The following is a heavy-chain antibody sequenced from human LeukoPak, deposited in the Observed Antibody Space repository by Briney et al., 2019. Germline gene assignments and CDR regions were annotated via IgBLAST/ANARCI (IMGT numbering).Heavy chain of an antibody. Sequence: SETLSLTCTVSGGSISSYYWSWIRQPPGKGLEWIGYIYYSGNTNYNPSLKSRVTISVDTSKNQFSLKLSSVTAADTAVYFCAREYSSGLSWFDPWGQGTLVTVSS. CDR2: IYYSGNT. V-gene: IGHV4-59*01. J-gene: IGHJ5*02. CDR3: AREYSSGLSWFDP. CDR1: GGSISSYY. D-gene: IGHD6-19*01.